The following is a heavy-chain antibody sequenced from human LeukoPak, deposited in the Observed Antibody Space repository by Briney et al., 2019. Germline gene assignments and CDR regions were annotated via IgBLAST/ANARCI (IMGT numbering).Heavy chain of an antibody. Sequence: TSETLSLTCTVSGGSISSYYWSWIRQPPGKGLEWIGYIYYSGSTNYNPSLKSRVTISVDTSKNQFSLKLSSVTAADTAVYYCARRWPGYCSSTSCYDREYYFDYWGQGTLVTVSS. D-gene: IGHD2-2*01. CDR2: IYYSGST. V-gene: IGHV4-59*08. CDR1: GGSISSYY. J-gene: IGHJ4*02. CDR3: ARRWPGYCSSTSCYDREYYFDY.